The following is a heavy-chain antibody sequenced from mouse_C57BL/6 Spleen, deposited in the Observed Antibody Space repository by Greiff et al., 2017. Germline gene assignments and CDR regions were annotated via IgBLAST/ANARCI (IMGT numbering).Heavy chain of an antibody. CDR2: VYPGSGSI. J-gene: IGHJ4*01. Sequence: QVQLQQSGAELVKPGASVKLSCKASGYTFTEYTIHWVKQRSGQGLEWIGWVYPGSGSIKYNEKFKDKATLTADKSSSTAYMELSRLTSEDSADYFGARHGLRYHAMDYWGQGTSVTVSS. CDR1: GYTFTEYT. CDR3: ARHGLRYHAMDY. V-gene: IGHV1-62-2*01. D-gene: IGHD1-1*01.